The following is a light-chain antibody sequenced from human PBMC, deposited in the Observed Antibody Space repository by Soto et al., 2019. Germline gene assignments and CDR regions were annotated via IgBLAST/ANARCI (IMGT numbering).Light chain of an antibody. CDR1: QSLLHRNGYNY. CDR3: MQVLQTPFT. V-gene: IGKV2-28*01. Sequence: DIVMTQSPLSLPVIPGEPASISRKSSQSLLHRNGYNYLDWYLQKPGQSPQLLVYLGSSRASGVPDRFSGSESGTDFTLRISRVEAEDVGVYYCMQVLQTPFTFGGGTKVDIK. CDR2: LGS. J-gene: IGKJ4*01.